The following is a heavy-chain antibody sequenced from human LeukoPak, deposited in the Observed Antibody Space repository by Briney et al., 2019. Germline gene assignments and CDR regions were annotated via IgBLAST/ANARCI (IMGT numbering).Heavy chain of an antibody. CDR1: GFTFSSYW. Sequence: GGSLRLSCAASGFTFSSYWMSWVRQAPGKGLEWVSAISGSGGSTYYADSVKGRFTISRDNSKNTLYLQMNSLRAEDTAVYYCAKGTYDSSGYVMSYWGQGTLVTVSS. D-gene: IGHD3-22*01. CDR3: AKGTYDSSGYVMSY. CDR2: ISGSGGST. V-gene: IGHV3-23*01. J-gene: IGHJ4*02.